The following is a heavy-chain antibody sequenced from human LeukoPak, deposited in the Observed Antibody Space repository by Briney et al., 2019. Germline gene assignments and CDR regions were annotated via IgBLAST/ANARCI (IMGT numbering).Heavy chain of an antibody. CDR1: GFIVSSNY. CDR2: IYSGGRT. J-gene: IGHJ4*02. V-gene: IGHV3-66*02. D-gene: IGHD5-24*01. Sequence: GGSLRLSCAASGFIVSSNYMNWIRQAPGKGLEWVSIIYSGGRTYYADSVKGRFTISRDNPKNTLYLQMNSLRAEDTAVYYCARGDGYNFFDFWGQGTLVTVSS. CDR3: ARGDGYNFFDF.